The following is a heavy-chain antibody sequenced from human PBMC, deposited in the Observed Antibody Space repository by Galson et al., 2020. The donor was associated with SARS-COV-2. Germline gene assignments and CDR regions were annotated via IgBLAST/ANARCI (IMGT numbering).Heavy chain of an antibody. D-gene: IGHD3-10*01. CDR2: IKPEGSDK. Sequence: GGSLRLSWAASGLRFSAYWRTWVRQAPGKGLGWVANIKPEGSDKYYVDSVKGRFTVSRDNAKNSLYLQMNSLRAEDTALYYCARGYFYGSGSFDSWGQGTLVTVSS. CDR3: ARGYFYGSGSFDS. V-gene: IGHV3-7*04. CDR1: GLRFSAYW. J-gene: IGHJ5*01.